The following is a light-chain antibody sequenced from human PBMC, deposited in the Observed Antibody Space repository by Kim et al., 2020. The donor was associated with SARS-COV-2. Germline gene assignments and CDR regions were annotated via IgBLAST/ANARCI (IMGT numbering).Light chain of an antibody. V-gene: IGKV1-9*01. CDR1: QSITSY. CDR3: QQINIYPFT. Sequence: ASVGDRVTITCRTSQSITSYLDWYQQKPGKAPKLLIYAASTLQSGVPSRFSGSGSGTEFTLTISSLQPEDFATYYCQQINIYPFTFGPGTKVDIK. J-gene: IGKJ3*01. CDR2: AAS.